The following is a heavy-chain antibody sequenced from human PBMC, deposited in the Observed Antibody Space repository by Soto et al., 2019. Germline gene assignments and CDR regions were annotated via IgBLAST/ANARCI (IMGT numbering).Heavy chain of an antibody. CDR1: GVSISSHDW. V-gene: IGHV4-4*02. Sequence: QVQLQESGPGLVKPSATLSLTCAVSGVSISSHDWWTWVRHPPGKGLEWIGESHQSGNTNYNSSLESRVTISLDKSKNQLSLQLSSVTVADTAVYYCATRDSGRLYWGQGTLVTVSS. J-gene: IGHJ4*02. D-gene: IGHD6-13*01. CDR3: ATRDSGRLY. CDR2: SHQSGNT.